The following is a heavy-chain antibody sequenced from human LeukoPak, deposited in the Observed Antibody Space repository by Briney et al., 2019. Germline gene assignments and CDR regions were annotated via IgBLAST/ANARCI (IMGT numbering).Heavy chain of an antibody. CDR1: GYSISSTYC. D-gene: IGHD6-19*01. CDR2: IYHTGST. Sequence: SETPSLTCTVSGYSISSTYCWGWIRQSPGSGLEWIGSIYHTGSTFYNPSLTSRVTISVDTSKNQFSLNLTSVTAADTAVYYCARDKGWDAFDIWGQGTMVTVSS. CDR3: ARDKGWDAFDI. V-gene: IGHV4-38-2*02. J-gene: IGHJ3*02.